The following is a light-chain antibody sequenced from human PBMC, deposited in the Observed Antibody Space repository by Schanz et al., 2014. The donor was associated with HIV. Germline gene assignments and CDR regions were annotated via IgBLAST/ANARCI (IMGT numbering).Light chain of an antibody. CDR2: GAS. V-gene: IGKV3-20*01. CDR3: HHYGDSRGT. J-gene: IGKJ4*02. CDR1: QSVSSSY. Sequence: EIVLTQSPGTLSLSPGERATLSCRASQSVSSSYLAWYQQKPGQAPRLLIYGASSRATGIPDRFSGSGSGTDFILTISRLEPEDFAVYYCHHYGDSRGTFGGGTEVDI.